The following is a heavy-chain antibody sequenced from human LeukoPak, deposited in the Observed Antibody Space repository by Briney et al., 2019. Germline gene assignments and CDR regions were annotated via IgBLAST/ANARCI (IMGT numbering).Heavy chain of an antibody. CDR3: AKGAYDYIEIAYFDS. V-gene: IGHV3-23*01. CDR2: LIGSSGGT. CDR1: GFTSTNYA. D-gene: IGHD5-12*01. J-gene: IGHJ4*02. Sequence: GGSLRLSCAASGFTSTNYAMNWVRQAPGKGLEWVSVLIGSSGGTDYADSVKGRFTISRDISKNTLFLQMNSLRAEDTAIYYCAKGAYDYIEIAYFDSWGQGTLVTVFS.